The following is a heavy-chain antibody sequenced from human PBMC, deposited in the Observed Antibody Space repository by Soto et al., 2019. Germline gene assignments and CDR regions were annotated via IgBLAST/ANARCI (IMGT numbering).Heavy chain of an antibody. CDR3: ARDHQSGESCSFDY. CDR2: IFHEGNI. D-gene: IGHD2-15*01. J-gene: IGHJ4*02. CDR1: GGSIDSSDW. Sequence: QVQLQESGPELVKPSGTLSLTCAVSGGSIDSSDWWYWVRQTPEKGVEGIVEIFHEGNIIYNPSLKSRVTMSVDKSKNQLSLELRSVTAADTALYYCARDHQSGESCSFDYWGQGILVTVSS. V-gene: IGHV4-4*02.